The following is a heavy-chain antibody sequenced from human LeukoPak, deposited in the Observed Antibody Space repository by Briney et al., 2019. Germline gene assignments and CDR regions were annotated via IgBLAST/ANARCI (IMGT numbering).Heavy chain of an antibody. CDR3: ASVRSDYGDPYDAFDI. CDR2: INPNSGGT. CDR1: GCTFTGNY. V-gene: IGHV1-2*02. J-gene: IGHJ3*02. D-gene: IGHD4-17*01. Sequence: ASVKVSCKASGCTFTGNYMHWVRQAPGQGLEWMGWINPNSGGTNYAQKFQGRVTMTRDTSISIAYMDLSRLRSDDTAVYYCASVRSDYGDPYDAFDIWGQGTMVTVSS.